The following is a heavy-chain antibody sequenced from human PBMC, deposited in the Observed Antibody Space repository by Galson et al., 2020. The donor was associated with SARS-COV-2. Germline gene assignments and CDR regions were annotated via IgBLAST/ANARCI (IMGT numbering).Heavy chain of an antibody. CDR3: ASGLGGDY. CDR2: IFYSGFT. D-gene: IGHD1-26*01. CDR1: SITSDGSY. V-gene: IGHV4-31*02. J-gene: IGHJ4*02. Sequence: SITSDGSYWSWIRQHPGKGLEWIGYIFYSGFTYYSPSLKSRITMSLDTSKNQFSLELNSVTAADTAVYYCASGLGGDYWGPGTLVTVSS.